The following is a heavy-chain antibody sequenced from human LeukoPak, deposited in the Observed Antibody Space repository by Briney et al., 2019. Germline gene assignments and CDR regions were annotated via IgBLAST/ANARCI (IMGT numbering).Heavy chain of an antibody. CDR3: AKDSPGSRYSYGEIFDY. CDR1: GFTFSSYA. Sequence: GGSLRLSCAASGFTFSSYAMHWVRQAPGKGLEWVAVISYDGSNKYYADSVKGRFTISRDNSKNTLYLQMNSLRAEDTAVYYCAKDSPGSRYSYGEIFDYWGQGTLVTVSS. D-gene: IGHD5-18*01. CDR2: ISYDGSNK. V-gene: IGHV3-30-3*01. J-gene: IGHJ4*02.